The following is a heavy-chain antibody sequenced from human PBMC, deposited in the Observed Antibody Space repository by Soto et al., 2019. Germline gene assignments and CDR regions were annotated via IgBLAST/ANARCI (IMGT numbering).Heavy chain of an antibody. CDR2: IYTSGST. D-gene: IGHD6-13*01. J-gene: IGHJ4*02. CDR3: ARVSWQQLRSGFGY. Sequence: SETLSLTCTVSGGSISSYYWSWIRQPAGKGLEWIGRIYTSGSTNYNPSLKSRVTMSVDTSKNQFSLKLSSLRSEDTAVYYCARVSWQQLRSGFGYWGQGTLVTVSS. CDR1: GGSISSYY. V-gene: IGHV4-4*07.